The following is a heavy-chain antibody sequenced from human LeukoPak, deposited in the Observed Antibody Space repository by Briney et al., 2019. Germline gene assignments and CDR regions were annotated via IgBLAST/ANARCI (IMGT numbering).Heavy chain of an antibody. CDR2: INSDGSST. Sequence: PGGSLRLSCAASGFTFSSYWIHWVRQAPGKGLVWVSRINSDGSSTSYADSVKGRFTISRDNSKNTLYLQMNSLRAEDTAVYYCARGSGSYYYDYWGQGTLVTVSS. CDR1: GFTFSSYW. J-gene: IGHJ4*02. CDR3: ARGSGSYYYDY. V-gene: IGHV3-74*01. D-gene: IGHD3-10*01.